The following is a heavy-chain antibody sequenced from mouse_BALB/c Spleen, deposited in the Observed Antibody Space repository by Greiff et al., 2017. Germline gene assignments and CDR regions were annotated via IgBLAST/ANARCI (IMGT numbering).Heavy chain of an antibody. CDR1: GYTFTSYW. CDR3: ARGGYYGSFDY. J-gene: IGHJ2*01. D-gene: IGHD1-1*01. V-gene: IGHV1S81*02. CDR2: INPSNGRT. Sequence: VQLQQPGAELVKPGASVKLSCKASGYTFTSYWMHWVKQRPGQGLEWIGEINPSNGRTNYNEKFKSKATLTVDKSSSTAYMQLSSLTSEDSAVYYCARGGYYGSFDYWGQGTTLTVSS.